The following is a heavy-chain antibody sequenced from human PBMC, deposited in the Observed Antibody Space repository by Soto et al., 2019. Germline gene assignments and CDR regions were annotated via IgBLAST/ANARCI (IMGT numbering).Heavy chain of an antibody. Sequence: GGSLRLSCAASGFTFSSYWMSWVRQAPGKGLEWVANIKQDGSEKYYVDSVKGRFTISRDNAKNSLYLQMNSLRAEDTAVYYCARDKKWARRGYCSGGSCFFAFDIWGQGTMVTVSS. CDR2: IKQDGSEK. CDR3: ARDKKWARRGYCSGGSCFFAFDI. J-gene: IGHJ3*02. D-gene: IGHD2-15*01. CDR1: GFTFSSYW. V-gene: IGHV3-7*01.